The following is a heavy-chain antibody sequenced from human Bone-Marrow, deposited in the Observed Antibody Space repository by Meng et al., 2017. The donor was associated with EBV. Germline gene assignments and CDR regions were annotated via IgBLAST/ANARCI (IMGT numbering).Heavy chain of an antibody. CDR2: INHSGST. D-gene: IGHD1-26*01. V-gene: IGHV4-34*01. Sequence: QVQLQQWGAGLLKPSETLSLTCAVYGGSFSGYYWSWIRQPPGKGLEWIGEINHSGSTNYNPSLKSRVTISVDTSKNQFSLKLSSVTAADTAVYYCARDSLWGRLKGAMDSWGQGTLVTVSS. CDR1: GGSFSGYY. J-gene: IGHJ4*02. CDR3: ARDSLWGRLKGAMDS.